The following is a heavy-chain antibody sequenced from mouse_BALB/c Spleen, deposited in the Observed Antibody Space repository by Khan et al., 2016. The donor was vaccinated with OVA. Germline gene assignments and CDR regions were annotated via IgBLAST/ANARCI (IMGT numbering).Heavy chain of an antibody. CDR1: GFSLNTYS. J-gene: IGHJ3*01. D-gene: IGHD2-4*01. Sequence: QVQLKESGPGLLQPSQSLSITCTVSGFSLNTYSVHWVRQSPGKGLEWLGVIWSAGSTDYNAAFISRLSINKDNSKSHVFFKMNSLQTNDTAIYYSAIRGDDYGRGAWFAYWGQGTLVTVSA. CDR3: AIRGDDYGRGAWFAY. V-gene: IGHV2-2*02. CDR2: IWSAGST.